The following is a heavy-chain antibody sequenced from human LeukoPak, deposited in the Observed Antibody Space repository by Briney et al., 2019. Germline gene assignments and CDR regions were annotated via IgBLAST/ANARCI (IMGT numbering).Heavy chain of an antibody. CDR1: GFTVSSNY. D-gene: IGHD6-19*01. J-gene: IGHJ4*02. CDR3: ARDRVGSGWFDY. CDR2: IYSGGST. V-gene: IGHV3-66*01. Sequence: GGPLRLSCAASGFTVSSNYMSWVRQAPGKGLEWVSVIYSGGSTYYADSVKGRFTISRDNSKNTLYLQMNSLRAEDTAVYYCARDRVGSGWFDYWGQGTLVTVSS.